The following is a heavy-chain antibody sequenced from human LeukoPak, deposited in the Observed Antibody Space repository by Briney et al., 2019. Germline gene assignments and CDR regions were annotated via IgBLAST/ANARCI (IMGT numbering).Heavy chain of an antibody. J-gene: IGHJ5*02. CDR1: GLSFGNYW. V-gene: IGHV3-7*01. CDR2: IKQDGSEK. Sequence: GGSLRLSCVASGLSFGNYWMDWVRQAPGKGLEWVGNIKQDGSEKYYVDSVKGRFTISRDNAKDSLYLDMNSLRVEDTAIYYCTRDFDPWGQGTLVTVSS. CDR3: TRDFDP.